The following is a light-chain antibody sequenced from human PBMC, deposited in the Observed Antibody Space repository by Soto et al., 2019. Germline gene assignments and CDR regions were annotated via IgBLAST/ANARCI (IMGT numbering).Light chain of an antibody. V-gene: IGLV2-14*01. CDR1: SSDVGGYDY. CDR2: EVS. CDR3: CSYTTSSTRVV. Sequence: QSMLTQPASVSGSPGQSITISCTGTSSDVGGYDYVSWYQHHPGKAPKLMIYEVSNRPSGVSNRFSGSKSGNTASLTISGLQAEDEADYYCCSYTTSSTRVVFGGGTKLTVL. J-gene: IGLJ2*01.